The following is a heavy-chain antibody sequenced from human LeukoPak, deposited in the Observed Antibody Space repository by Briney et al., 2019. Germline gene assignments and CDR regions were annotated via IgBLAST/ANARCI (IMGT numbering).Heavy chain of an antibody. CDR1: GGSFSGYY. CDR3: VTSSGYYSTFDY. CDR2: INHSGST. V-gene: IGHV4-34*01. J-gene: IGHJ4*02. D-gene: IGHD3-22*01. Sequence: SEILSLTCAVYGGSFSGYYWSWIRQPPGKGLEWIGEINHSGSTNYNPSLKSRVTISVDTSKNQFSLKLSSVTAADTAVYYCVTSSGYYSTFDYWGQGTLVTVSS.